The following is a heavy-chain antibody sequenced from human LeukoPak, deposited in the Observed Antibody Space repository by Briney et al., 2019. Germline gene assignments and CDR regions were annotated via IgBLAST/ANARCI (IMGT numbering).Heavy chain of an antibody. CDR2: VSGSGGST. Sequence: PGGSLRLSCAASGFIFSSYVMSWVRQAPGKGLEWVSTVSGSGGSTYYADSVKGRFTISRDDAKNSLYLQMNSLRAEDTAVYYCARDPGDAFDIWGQGTTVTVSS. J-gene: IGHJ3*02. CDR3: ARDPGDAFDI. V-gene: IGHV3-23*01. CDR1: GFIFSSYV.